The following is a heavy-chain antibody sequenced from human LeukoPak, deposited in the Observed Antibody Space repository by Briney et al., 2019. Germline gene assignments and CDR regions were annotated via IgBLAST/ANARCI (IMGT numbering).Heavy chain of an antibody. CDR2: ISYDGSNK. D-gene: IGHD3-22*01. J-gene: IGHJ6*03. CDR3: ARDRPGPHNILRITMIVVDYYYYYMDV. CDR1: GFTFSSFA. Sequence: PGRSLRLSCAASGFTFSSFAMHWVRQTPGKGLEWVAVISYDGSNKYYADSVKGRFTISRDNAKNSLYLQMNSLRAEDTAVYYCARDRPGPHNILRITMIVVDYYYYYMDVWGKGTTVTVSS. V-gene: IGHV3-30*03.